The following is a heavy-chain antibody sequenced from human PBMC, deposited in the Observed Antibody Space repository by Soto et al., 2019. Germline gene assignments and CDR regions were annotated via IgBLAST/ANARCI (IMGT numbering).Heavy chain of an antibody. J-gene: IGHJ4*02. CDR2: IYYSGST. CDR3: ARLGLSTGTVTFDY. V-gene: IGHV4-59*01. CDR1: GGSISSYY. Sequence: SETLSLTCTVSGGSISSYYWSWIRQPPGKGLEWIGYIYYSGSTNYNPSLKSRVTISVDTSKNQFSLKLSSVTAADTAVYYCARLGLSTGTVTFDYWGQGTLVTVSS. D-gene: IGHD4-17*01.